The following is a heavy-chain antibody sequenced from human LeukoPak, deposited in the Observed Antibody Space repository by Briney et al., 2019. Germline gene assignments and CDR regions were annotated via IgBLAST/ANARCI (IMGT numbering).Heavy chain of an antibody. CDR3: AKRGIVIRGVLIMGFHKAAYYFDS. D-gene: IGHD3-10*01. V-gene: IGHV3-23*01. CDR2: IRESGGGT. J-gene: IGHJ4*02. Sequence: GGSLRLSCVVSGITVSNYDMSWVRPPPGKGRDWVSGIRESGGGTNYADSVKGRFTVSRDNSKNTVYLQMNSLRAEDTAVYSCAKRGIVIRGVLIMGFHKAAYYFDSWGQGVLVTVSS. CDR1: GITVSNYD.